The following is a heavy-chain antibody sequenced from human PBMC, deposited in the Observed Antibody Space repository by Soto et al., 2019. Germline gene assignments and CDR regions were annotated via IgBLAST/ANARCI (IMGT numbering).Heavy chain of an antibody. V-gene: IGHV4-61*01. D-gene: IGHD6-25*01. J-gene: IGHJ5*02. CDR1: GGSVSSGSYY. Sequence: SETLSLTCTVSGGSVSSGSYYWSWIRQPPGKGLEWIGYIYYSGSTNYNPSLKSRVTISVDTSKNQFSLKLSSVTAADTAVYYCAREVETATNLRFDPWGQGTLVTVSS. CDR2: IYYSGST. CDR3: AREVETATNLRFDP.